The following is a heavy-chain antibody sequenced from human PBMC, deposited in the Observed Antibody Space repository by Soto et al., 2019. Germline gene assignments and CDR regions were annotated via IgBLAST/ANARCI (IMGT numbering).Heavy chain of an antibody. Sequence: EVQLLESGGGLVQPGGSLRLSCAASGLTFRSYAMSWVRQAPGKGPEWVSGINGFGDRTNYADSVKGRFTISRDNSKNTLYLQMNSLRVEDTAIYYCANVDWNYGKDAWGQGTTVTVSS. CDR1: GLTFRSYA. V-gene: IGHV3-23*01. J-gene: IGHJ6*02. CDR3: ANVDWNYGKDA. D-gene: IGHD1-1*01. CDR2: INGFGDRT.